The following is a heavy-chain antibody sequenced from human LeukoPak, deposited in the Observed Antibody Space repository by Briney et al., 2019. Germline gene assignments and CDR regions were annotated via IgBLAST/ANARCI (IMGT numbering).Heavy chain of an antibody. J-gene: IGHJ6*02. CDR3: ARAGYSSSSKFYYGMDV. CDR1: GYTFTSYY. D-gene: IGHD6-13*01. Sequence: ASVKVSCKASGYTFTSYYMHWVRQAPGQGLEWMGIINPSGGSTSYAQKFQGRVTMTRDTSTSTVYMELSSLRSEDTAVYYCARAGYSSSSKFYYGMDVWGQGTTVTVSS. CDR2: INPSGGST. V-gene: IGHV1-46*01.